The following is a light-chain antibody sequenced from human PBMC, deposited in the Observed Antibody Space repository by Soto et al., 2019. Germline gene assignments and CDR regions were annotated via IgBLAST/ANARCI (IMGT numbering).Light chain of an antibody. J-gene: IGLJ3*02. CDR2: DDN. V-gene: IGLV3-21*02. Sequence: SYELTQPPSVSVAPGQTARITCGGNNIGSKSVHWYQQKPGQAPVLVVYDDNDRPSGIPERFSGSNSGNTATLTISRVEAGDEADYYCQVWDSSSDHLNWVFGGGTKVTVL. CDR3: QVWDSSSDHLNWV. CDR1: NIGSKS.